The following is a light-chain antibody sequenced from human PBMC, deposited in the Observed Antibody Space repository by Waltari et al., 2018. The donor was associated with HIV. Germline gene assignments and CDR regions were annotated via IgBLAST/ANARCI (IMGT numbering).Light chain of an antibody. V-gene: IGKV1-5*03. CDR1: QSISSW. Sequence: DNQMTQSPSTLSASIGDRVTITCRASQSISSWLAWYQQKPGKAPKLLIYKASSLERGVPSRFSGSGSGTEFTLTISSLQPDDFATYYCQQYQSYSQTFGQGTKLDIK. CDR3: QQYQSYSQT. J-gene: IGKJ2*01. CDR2: KAS.